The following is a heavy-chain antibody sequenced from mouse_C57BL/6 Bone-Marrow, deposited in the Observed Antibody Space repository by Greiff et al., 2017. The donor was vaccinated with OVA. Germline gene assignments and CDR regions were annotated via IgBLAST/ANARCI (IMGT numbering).Heavy chain of an antibody. CDR1: GYTFTSYG. V-gene: IGHV1-81*01. D-gene: IGHD2-3*01. CDR3: ARGYDGYLFAY. J-gene: IGHJ3*01. CDR2: IYPRSGNT. Sequence: VQLVESGAELARPGASVKLSCKASGYTFTSYGISWVKQRTGQGLEWIGEIYPRSGNTYYNEKFKGKATLTADKSSSTAYMELRSLTSEDSAVYFCARGYDGYLFAYWGQGTLVTVSA.